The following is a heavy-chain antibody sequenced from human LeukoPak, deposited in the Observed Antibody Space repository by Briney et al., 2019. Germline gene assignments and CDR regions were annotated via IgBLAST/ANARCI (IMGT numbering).Heavy chain of an antibody. J-gene: IGHJ6*04. D-gene: IGHD3-10*02. CDR1: GFTFSRYE. Sequence: GRSLRLSCAASGFTFSRYEMNWVRQAPGKWLEWVSCSSSSDSTIYYADAVKGRFTIYRDNAKNSLYLQMNSLRAEDTAVYYCAELGITMIGGVWGKGTTVTISS. CDR2: SSSSDSTI. V-gene: IGHV3-48*03. CDR3: AELGITMIGGV.